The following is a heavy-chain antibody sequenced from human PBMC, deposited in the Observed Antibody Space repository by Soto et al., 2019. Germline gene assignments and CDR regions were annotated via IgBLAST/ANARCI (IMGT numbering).Heavy chain of an antibody. CDR1: GYTFTSYG. Sequence: ASVKVSCKASGYTFTSYGISWVRQAPGQGLEWMGWISAYNGNTNYAQKLQGRVIMTTDTSTSTAYMELRSLRSDDTAVYYCAMANYYDCSGYEEPDDAFDICGQGTMVTVSS. CDR3: AMANYYDCSGYEEPDDAFDI. D-gene: IGHD3-22*01. J-gene: IGHJ3*02. V-gene: IGHV1-18*01. CDR2: ISAYNGNT.